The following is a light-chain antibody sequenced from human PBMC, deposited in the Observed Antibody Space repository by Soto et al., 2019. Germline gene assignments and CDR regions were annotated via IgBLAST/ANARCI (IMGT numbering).Light chain of an antibody. J-gene: IGLJ1*01. V-gene: IGLV2-14*01. Sequence: QASGTLTAWVSGSPGQSSTISCTGTISEVGGYNYVSWYQQHPGKARKLMIYEVSNRPSGVSNRFSGSKSGNTASLTISGLQADDEADYYCSSYTSSGTRAVFGTGTKVTVL. CDR2: EVS. CDR1: ISEVGGYNY. CDR3: SSYTSSGTRAV.